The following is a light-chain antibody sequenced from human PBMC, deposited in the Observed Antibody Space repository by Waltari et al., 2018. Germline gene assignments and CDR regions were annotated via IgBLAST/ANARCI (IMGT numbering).Light chain of an antibody. CDR3: QQYGSSPDT. V-gene: IGKV3-20*01. CDR2: GAS. J-gene: IGKJ2*01. CDR1: QSVSSSY. Sequence: TQSPGPLSLSPGERATLSCRASQSVSSSYLAWYQQKPGQAPRLLIYGASSRATGIPDRFSGSGSGTDFTLTISRLEPEDFAVYYCQQYGSSPDTFGQGTKLEIK.